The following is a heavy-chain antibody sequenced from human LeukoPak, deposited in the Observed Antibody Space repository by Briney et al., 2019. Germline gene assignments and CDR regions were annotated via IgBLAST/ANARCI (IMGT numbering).Heavy chain of an antibody. V-gene: IGHV3-23*01. J-gene: IGHJ4*02. CDR2: ISGSGGST. D-gene: IGHD3-22*01. CDR3: AKVSKGGVVVKEFDY. CDR1: GFTFSSYA. Sequence: GGSLRLSCAASGFTFSSYAMSWVRQAPGKGLEWVSAISGSGGSTYYADSVKGRFTISRDNAKNSLYLQMNSLRAEDTALYYRAKVSKGGVVVKEFDYWGQGTLVTVSS.